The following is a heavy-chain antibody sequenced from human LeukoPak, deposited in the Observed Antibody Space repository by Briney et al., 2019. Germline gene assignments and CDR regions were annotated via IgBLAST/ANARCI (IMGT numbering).Heavy chain of an antibody. CDR1: GFTFDDYG. Sequence: GGSLRLSCAASGFTFDDYGMSWVRQAPGKGLEWVSGINWNGGSTGYADSVKGRFTISRDNAKNSLYLQMNSLRAEDTAVYYCAKESTMIEGGYYYYYMDVWGKGTTVTISS. CDR3: AKESTMIEGGYYYYYMDV. V-gene: IGHV3-20*04. CDR2: INWNGGST. J-gene: IGHJ6*03. D-gene: IGHD3-22*01.